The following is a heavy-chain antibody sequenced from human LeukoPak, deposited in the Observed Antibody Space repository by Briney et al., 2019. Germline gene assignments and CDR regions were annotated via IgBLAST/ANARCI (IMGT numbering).Heavy chain of an antibody. J-gene: IGHJ5*02. V-gene: IGHV3-23*01. Sequence: GGSLRLSCAASGFTFSSYATSWVRQAPGKGLEWVSAISGSGGSTYYADSVKGRFTISRDNSKNTLYLQMNSLRAEDTAVYYCAKDIPTGRTWWELPDHWGQGTLVTASS. CDR3: AKDIPTGRTWWELPDH. CDR1: GFTFSSYA. D-gene: IGHD1-26*01. CDR2: ISGSGGST.